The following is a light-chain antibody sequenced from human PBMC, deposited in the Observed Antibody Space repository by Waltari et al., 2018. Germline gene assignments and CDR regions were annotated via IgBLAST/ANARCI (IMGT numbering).Light chain of an antibody. CDR1: QSVSSN. Sequence: EKVMTQSPATLSVSPGERATLSCRASQSVSSNLAWYQQKPGQAPRLLISGASPRATGIPARFSGSGSGTEFTLTISSLQSEDFAVYYCQQYNNWPPTFGQGTKVEIK. CDR2: GAS. CDR3: QQYNNWPPT. J-gene: IGKJ1*01. V-gene: IGKV3-15*01.